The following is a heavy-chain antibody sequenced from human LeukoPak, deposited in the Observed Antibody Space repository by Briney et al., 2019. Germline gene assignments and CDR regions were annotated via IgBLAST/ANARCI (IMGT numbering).Heavy chain of an antibody. CDR3: ARIMRVNYGTYYFDY. D-gene: IGHD3-10*01. Sequence: SGGSLRLSCAAFGFTFSNHYIDWVCQPPGKGMEWVGRARNRGNGYTTQYPASVKGRFTFSRDDSENTVYLQMNSLKTEDTAVYFCARIMRVNYGTYYFDYWGQGTLVTVSS. CDR2: ARNRGNGYTT. J-gene: IGHJ4*02. CDR1: GFTFSNHY. V-gene: IGHV3-72*01.